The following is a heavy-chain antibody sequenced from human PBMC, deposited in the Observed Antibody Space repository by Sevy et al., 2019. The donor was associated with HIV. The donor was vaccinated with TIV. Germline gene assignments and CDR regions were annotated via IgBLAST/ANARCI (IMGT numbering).Heavy chain of an antibody. D-gene: IGHD7-27*01. V-gene: IGHV3-30-3*01. CDR2: VSSDGSEI. CDR1: GFTFSTYA. Sequence: GGSLRLSCAVSGFTFSTYAMHWVRQAPGKGLECVAIVSSDGSEINYADSVKGRFTISRDNSRNTLYLQMNSLRTEDTALYYCARDQLGNIDYWGQGTLVTVSS. CDR3: ARDQLGNIDY. J-gene: IGHJ4*02.